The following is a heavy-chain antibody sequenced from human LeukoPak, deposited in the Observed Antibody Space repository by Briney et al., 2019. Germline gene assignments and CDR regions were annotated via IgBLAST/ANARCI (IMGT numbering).Heavy chain of an antibody. CDR1: GYTLNGHH. Sequence: ASVKVSYKASGYTLNGHHIHWVRRAPGQGLEWMGWINPNSGGTNYAQNFQGRVTMTRDTSISTAYMELLRLRSDDTAVYYCARGIYNDYWGQGTLVTVSS. CDR2: INPNSGGT. V-gene: IGHV1-2*02. J-gene: IGHJ4*02. CDR3: ARGIYNDY. D-gene: IGHD3-10*01.